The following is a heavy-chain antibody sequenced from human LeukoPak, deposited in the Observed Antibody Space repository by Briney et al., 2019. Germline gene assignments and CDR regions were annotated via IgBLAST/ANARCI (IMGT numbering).Heavy chain of an antibody. CDR2: ISYDGSNK. CDR1: GFTFSSYD. J-gene: IGHJ4*02. D-gene: IGHD3-10*01. CDR3: VRRFSLFGSGSYGLDY. V-gene: IGHV3-30*03. Sequence: PGGSLRLSCAASGFTFSSYDMHWVRQAPGKGLEWVAVISYDGSNKFYADSVKGRFTISRDNSKNTLYLQMNSLRTEDTAVYYCVRRFSLFGSGSYGLDYWGQGTLVTVSS.